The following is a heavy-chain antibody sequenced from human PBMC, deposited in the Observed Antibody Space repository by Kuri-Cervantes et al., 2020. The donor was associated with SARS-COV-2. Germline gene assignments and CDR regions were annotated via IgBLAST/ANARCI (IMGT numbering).Heavy chain of an antibody. CDR3: ALEIMSFFGMDV. D-gene: IGHD2-8*01. V-gene: IGHV3-23*01. J-gene: IGHJ6*02. Sequence: GGSLRLSCAASGFTFRSYAMTWVRQAPGKGLEWVSVISGSGETIHYADSVQGRFTISRDNSKKMLYLQMKSLRAEDMATYYCALEIMSFFGMDVWGQGTTVTVSS. CDR1: GFTFRSYA. CDR2: ISGSGETI.